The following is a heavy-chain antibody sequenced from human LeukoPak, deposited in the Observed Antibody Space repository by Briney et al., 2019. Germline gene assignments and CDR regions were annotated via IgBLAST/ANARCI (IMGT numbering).Heavy chain of an antibody. V-gene: IGHV1-2*02. CDR2: INPNSGGT. CDR1: GYTFTGYY. J-gene: IGHJ3*02. Sequence: EASVKVSCKASGYTFTGYYIHWVRQAPGQGLEWMGWINPNSGGTSYAQKFQGRVTMTRDTSITTAYMELSRLRSDDTAVYYCARPIYYESSAGAFDIWGQGTMVTVSS. D-gene: IGHD3-22*01. CDR3: ARPIYYESSAGAFDI.